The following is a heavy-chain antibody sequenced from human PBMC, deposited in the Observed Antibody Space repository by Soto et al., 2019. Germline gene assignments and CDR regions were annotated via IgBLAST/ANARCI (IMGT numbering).Heavy chain of an antibody. CDR3: ARMAAAAGTPDAFDI. Sequence: SETLSLTCAVSGGSISSSNWWSWVRQPPGKGLEWIGEIYHSGSTNYNPSLKSRVTISVDKSTNQFSLKLSSVTAADTAVYYCARMAAAAGTPDAFDIWGQGTMVTVSS. J-gene: IGHJ3*02. D-gene: IGHD6-13*01. CDR2: IYHSGST. CDR1: GGSISSSNW. V-gene: IGHV4-4*02.